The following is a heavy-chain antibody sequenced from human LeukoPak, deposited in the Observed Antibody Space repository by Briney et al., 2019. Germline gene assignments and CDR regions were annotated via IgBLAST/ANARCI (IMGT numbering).Heavy chain of an antibody. Sequence: SETLSLTCTVSGASVPIASHYWAWIRQPPGKGLEWIGSIHYSGSTYYSPSLKSRLAISGDTYKSQFSLKLTFVTAADTAVYYCTRHHDYGDKIDYWGQGTLVTVSS. CDR1: GASVPIASHY. V-gene: IGHV4-39*01. J-gene: IGHJ4*02. D-gene: IGHD4-23*01. CDR3: TRHHDYGDKIDY. CDR2: IHYSGST.